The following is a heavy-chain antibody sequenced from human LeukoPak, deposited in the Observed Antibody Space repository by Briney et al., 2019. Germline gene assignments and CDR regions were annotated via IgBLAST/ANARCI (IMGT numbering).Heavy chain of an antibody. D-gene: IGHD3-3*01. J-gene: IGHJ4*02. V-gene: IGHV3-33*06. Sequence: PGGSLRLSCAASGFTFSSYAMHWVRQAPGKGLEWVAGVWYDGVKKYYLDSVEGRFTVSRANSRNTLYLQMDSLRAEDTAVYFCAKDALRHGDLYYFGYWGQGTSVIVSS. CDR3: AKDALRHGDLYYFGY. CDR2: VWYDGVKK. CDR1: GFTFSSYA.